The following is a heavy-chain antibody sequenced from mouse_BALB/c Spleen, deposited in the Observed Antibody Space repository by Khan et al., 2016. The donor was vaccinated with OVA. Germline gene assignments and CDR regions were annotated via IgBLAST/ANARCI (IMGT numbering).Heavy chain of an antibody. Sequence: VQLQESGTELVRPGTSVRLSCKASGYTFTSYWMNWIKQRPEQGLEWIGRIDPYDSETHYNQKFKDKAILTVDKSSNIAYMQLSSLTSEDSAVYYCARNPFAYWGQGTLVTVSA. V-gene: IGHV1-52*01. J-gene: IGHJ3*01. CDR1: GYTFTSYW. CDR2: IDPYDSET. CDR3: ARNPFAY.